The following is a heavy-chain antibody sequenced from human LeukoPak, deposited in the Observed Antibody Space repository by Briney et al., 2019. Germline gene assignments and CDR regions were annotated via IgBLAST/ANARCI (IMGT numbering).Heavy chain of an antibody. V-gene: IGHV3-23*01. J-gene: IGHJ4*02. CDR2: ISGSLGST. CDR3: AKQSGSYRYFNY. D-gene: IGHD3-16*02. CDR1: GFTFSSYA. Sequence: GGSLRLSCAASGFTFSSYAMSWVRQAPGKGLEWVSAISGSLGSTHYADSVEGRFTISRDNSKNTLYLQMNTVRAEDTAVYYCAKQSGSYRYFNYWGQGTLVTVSS.